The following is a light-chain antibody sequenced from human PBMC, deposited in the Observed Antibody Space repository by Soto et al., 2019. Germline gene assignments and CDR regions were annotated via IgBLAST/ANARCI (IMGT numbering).Light chain of an antibody. V-gene: IGLV2-23*01. CDR1: SSDVGNYNL. J-gene: IGLJ1*01. CDR2: EGS. Sequence: QSVLTQPASVSGSPGQSITISCTGTSSDVGNYNLVSWYQQHPGKAPKLMIYEGSKRPSGVSNRFSGSKSGNTASLTISILQAEDEADYYCCSYAASSTYVFGTGTKSPS. CDR3: CSYAASSTYV.